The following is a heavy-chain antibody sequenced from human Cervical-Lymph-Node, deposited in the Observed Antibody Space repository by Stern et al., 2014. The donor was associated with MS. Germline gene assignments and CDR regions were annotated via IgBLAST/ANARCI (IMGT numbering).Heavy chain of an antibody. CDR2: INPNSGGT. CDR1: GYTFTGYY. CDR3: ARDYSYDSSGQYYYGMDV. J-gene: IGHJ6*02. V-gene: IGHV1-2*04. D-gene: IGHD3-22*01. Sequence: QVQLVQSGAEVKKPGASVKVSCKASGYTFTGYYMHWVRQAPGQGLEWMGWINPNSGGTNYAQKFQGWVTMTRDTSISTAYMELSRLRSDDTAVYYCARDYSYDSSGQYYYGMDVWGQGTTVTVSS.